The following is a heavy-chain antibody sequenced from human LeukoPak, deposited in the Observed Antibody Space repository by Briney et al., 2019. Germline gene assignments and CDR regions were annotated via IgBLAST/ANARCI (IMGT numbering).Heavy chain of an antibody. J-gene: IGHJ5*02. Sequence: SETLSLTCAVSGGSISSGGYSWSWIRQPPGKGLEWIGYIYNSGSTNYNPSLKSRVTISVDTSKNQFSLKLSSVTAADTAVYYCARENYDFWSGYYSGGWFNPWGQGTLVTVSS. CDR1: GGSISSGGYS. CDR2: IYNSGST. D-gene: IGHD3-3*01. V-gene: IGHV4-61*08. CDR3: ARENYDFWSGYYSGGWFNP.